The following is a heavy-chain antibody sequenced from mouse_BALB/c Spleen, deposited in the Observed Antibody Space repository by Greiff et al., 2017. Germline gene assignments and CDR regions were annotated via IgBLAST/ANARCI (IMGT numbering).Heavy chain of an antibody. J-gene: IGHJ3*01. CDR3: ARGREYGNYLY. CDR2: ISYSGST. Sequence: EVKLVESGPGLVKPSQSLSLTCTVTGYSITSDYAWNWIRQFPGNKLEWMGYISYSGSTSYNPSLKSRISITRDTSKNQFFLQLNSVTTEDTATYYCARGREYGNYLYWGQRTLVTVSA. CDR1: GYSITSDYA. D-gene: IGHD2-1*01. V-gene: IGHV3-2*02.